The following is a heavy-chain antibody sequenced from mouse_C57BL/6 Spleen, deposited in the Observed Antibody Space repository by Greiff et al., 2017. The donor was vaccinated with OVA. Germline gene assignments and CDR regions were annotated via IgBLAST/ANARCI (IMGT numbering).Heavy chain of an antibody. J-gene: IGHJ2*01. V-gene: IGHV5-17*01. CDR2: ISSGSSTI. Sequence: EVKLMESGGGLVKPGGSLKLSCAASGFTFSDYGTHWVRQAPEKGLEWVAYISSGSSTIYYADTVKGRFTISRDNAKNTLFLQMTSLRSEDTAMYYCARAGSSYLDYWGQGTTLTVSS. CDR3: ARAGSSYLDY. D-gene: IGHD1-1*01. CDR1: GFTFSDYG.